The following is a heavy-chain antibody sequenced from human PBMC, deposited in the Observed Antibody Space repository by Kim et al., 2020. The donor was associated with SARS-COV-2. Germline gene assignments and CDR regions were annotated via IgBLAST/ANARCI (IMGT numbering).Heavy chain of an antibody. V-gene: IGHV1-3*01. CDR2: INAGNGNT. Sequence: ASVKVSCKASGYTFTSYAMHWVRQAPGQRLEWMGWINAGNGNTKYSQKFQGRVTITRDTSASTAYMELSSLRSEDTAVYYCAREGIQLWPYYYYMDVWGKGTTVTVSS. CDR3: AREGIQLWPYYYYMDV. D-gene: IGHD5-18*01. CDR1: GYTFTSYA. J-gene: IGHJ6*03.